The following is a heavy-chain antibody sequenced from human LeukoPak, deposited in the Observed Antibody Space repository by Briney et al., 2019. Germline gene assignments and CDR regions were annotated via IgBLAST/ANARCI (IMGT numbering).Heavy chain of an antibody. V-gene: IGHV3-48*01. J-gene: IGHJ4*02. CDR3: ARGPSVLEWLYQMDS. D-gene: IGHD3-3*01. Sequence: GGSLRLSCAASGFTFSSYSMDWVRQAPGKGLEWVSYISDSSTTIYYADSVKGRFTISRDNAKNSLYLQMNSLRAEDTAVYYCARGPSVLEWLYQMDSWGQGTLVTVSS. CDR1: GFTFSSYS. CDR2: ISDSSTTI.